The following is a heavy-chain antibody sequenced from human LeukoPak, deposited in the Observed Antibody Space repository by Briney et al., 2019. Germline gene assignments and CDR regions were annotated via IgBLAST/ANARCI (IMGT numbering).Heavy chain of an antibody. D-gene: IGHD3-3*01. CDR1: GGSFSGYH. J-gene: IGHJ5*02. Sequence: PSETLSLTCAVYGGSFSGYHWSWIRQPPGKGPEWIGQIDRYGDTNYNPSLKSRVTISAGTSKNQFSLKLNSVTAADTAVYYCAGRPIKIFGVVIRSRRHWFDPWGQGTLVTVSS. V-gene: IGHV4-34*01. CDR2: IDRYGDT. CDR3: AGRPIKIFGVVIRSRRHWFDP.